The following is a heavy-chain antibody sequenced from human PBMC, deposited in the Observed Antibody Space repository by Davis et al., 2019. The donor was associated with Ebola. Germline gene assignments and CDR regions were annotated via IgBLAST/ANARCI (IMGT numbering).Heavy chain of an antibody. V-gene: IGHV3-73*01. CDR3: THSSADSDY. D-gene: IGHD6-25*01. CDR2: IRSKANSYAT. Sequence: PGGSLRLSCAASGFTFSGSAMHWVRQASGKGLEWVGRIRSKANSYATAYAASVKGRFTISRDDSKNTAHLQMNSLKTEDTAVYYCTHSSADSDYWGQGTLVTVSS. CDR1: GFTFSGSA. J-gene: IGHJ4*02.